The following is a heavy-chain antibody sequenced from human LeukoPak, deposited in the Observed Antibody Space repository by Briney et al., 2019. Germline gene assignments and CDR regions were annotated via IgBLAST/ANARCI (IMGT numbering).Heavy chain of an antibody. CDR2: INPSSGGT. J-gene: IGHJ4*02. CDR3: ARTPTATPGMH. Sequence: ASVKVSCKASGYTFTGYYIHWVRQAPGQGLEWMGWINPSSGGTNYAQKLQGRVTMTRDTSISTAYMELSRLRSDDTAVYFCARTPTATPGMHWGQGTLVIVSS. D-gene: IGHD1-26*01. CDR1: GYTFTGYY. V-gene: IGHV1-2*02.